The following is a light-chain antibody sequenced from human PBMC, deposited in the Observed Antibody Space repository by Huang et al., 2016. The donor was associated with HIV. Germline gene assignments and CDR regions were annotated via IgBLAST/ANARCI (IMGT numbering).Light chain of an antibody. J-gene: IGKJ5*01. Sequence: DIQMTQYPSSLSASVGDRVSISCRAGQDINTFLNWYQQKPGKAPKLLIYGASTLQSGVPSRFRGSGSRTDFTLTITSLQPEDIATYYCQQSFTTPPISFGQGTRLDIK. CDR3: QQSFTTPPIS. CDR1: QDINTF. V-gene: IGKV1-39*01. CDR2: GAS.